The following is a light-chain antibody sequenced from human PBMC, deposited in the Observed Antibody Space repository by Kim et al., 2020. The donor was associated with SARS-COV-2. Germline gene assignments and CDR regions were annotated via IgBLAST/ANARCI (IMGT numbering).Light chain of an antibody. J-gene: IGLJ7*01. CDR2: GNS. CDR3: QSYDRSLSGTV. V-gene: IGLV1-40*01. Sequence: RVTISCTGGSSNIGGGYDVHWYQQLPGTAPKLLIYGNSNRPSGVPDRFSGSKSGTSASMAITGLQAEDEADYYCQSYDRSLSGTVFGGGTQLTVL. CDR1: SSNIGGGYD.